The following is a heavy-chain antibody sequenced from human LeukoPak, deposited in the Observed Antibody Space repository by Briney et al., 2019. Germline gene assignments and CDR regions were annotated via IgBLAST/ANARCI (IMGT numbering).Heavy chain of an antibody. CDR1: GFTVSSNY. CDR3: ARDFYLRQLDP. D-gene: IGHD2/OR15-2a*01. J-gene: IGHJ5*02. V-gene: IGHV3-66*02. Sequence: GGSLRLSCAASGFTVSSNYMSWVRQAPGKGLEWVSVIYSDGSTYYTDSVKGRFTISRDNSKNTLYLQMNSLRAEDTAVYYCARDFYLRQLDPWGQGTLVTVSS. CDR2: IYSDGST.